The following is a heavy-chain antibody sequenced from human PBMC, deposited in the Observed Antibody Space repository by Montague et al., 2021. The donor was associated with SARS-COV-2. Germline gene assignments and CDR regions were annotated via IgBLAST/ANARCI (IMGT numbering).Heavy chain of an antibody. CDR3: ARDHDDGSGSFDC. J-gene: IGHJ4*02. D-gene: IGHD3-22*01. CDR1: GGSISTSNW. V-gene: IGHV4-4*02. Sequence: SESLSLTCAVSGGSISTSNWWTWVRQPPGKGLQWIGERYHDGRTNYNPSLKSRVTISLDKSKNQFSLNLTSVTAADTAIYYYARDHDDGSGSFDCWGPGTLVTVSS. CDR2: RYHDGRT.